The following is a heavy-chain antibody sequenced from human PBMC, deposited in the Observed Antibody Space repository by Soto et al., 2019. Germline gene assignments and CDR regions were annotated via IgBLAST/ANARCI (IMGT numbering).Heavy chain of an antibody. D-gene: IGHD7-27*01. CDR1: GGSISSSSYY. CDR2: IYYSGST. V-gene: IGHV4-39*01. J-gene: IGHJ4*02. Sequence: SETLSLTCTVSGGSISSSSYYWGWIRQPPGKGLEWIGSIYYSGSTYYNPSLKSRVTISVDTSKNQFSLKLSSVTAADTAVYYCARHPTGDELDYWGQGTLVTVSS. CDR3: ARHPTGDELDY.